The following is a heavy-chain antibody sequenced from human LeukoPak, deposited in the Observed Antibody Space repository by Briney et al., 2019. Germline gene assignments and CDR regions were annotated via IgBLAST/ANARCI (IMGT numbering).Heavy chain of an antibody. D-gene: IGHD3-10*01. CDR2: IYPADSDT. J-gene: IGHJ5*02. CDR1: GYLFPKSW. V-gene: IGHV5-51*01. CDR3: ARQSYSYYGSGSYDNWFDP. Sequence: GESLKISCKASGYLFPKSWIGWVRQMPGKGLEWMGIIYPADSDTRYSPSFQGQVTISADTSISTAYLQWSSLKASDTAMYYCARQSYSYYGSGSYDNWFDPWGQGTLVTVSS.